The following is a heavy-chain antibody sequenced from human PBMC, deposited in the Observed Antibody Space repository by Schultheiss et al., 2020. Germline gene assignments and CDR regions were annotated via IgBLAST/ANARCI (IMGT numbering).Heavy chain of an antibody. CDR2: INHSGST. CDR1: GGSFSGYY. V-gene: IGHV4-34*01. D-gene: IGHD6-6*01. CDR3: ARVLGSSKNNWFDP. J-gene: IGHJ5*02. Sequence: SETLSLTCAVYGGSFSGYYWSWIRQPPGKGLEWIGEINHSGSTNYNPSLKSRVTISVDTSKNQFSLQLSSVTAADTAVYYCARVLGSSKNNWFDPWGQGTLVTVSS.